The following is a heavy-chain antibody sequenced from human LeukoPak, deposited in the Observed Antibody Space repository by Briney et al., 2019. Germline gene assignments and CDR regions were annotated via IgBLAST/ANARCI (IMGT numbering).Heavy chain of an antibody. D-gene: IGHD3-9*01. CDR1: GGSISSYY. Sequence: SETLSLTCTVSGGSISSYYWSWLRQPPGRGLEWIGYIYCSGSTNYNPSLKSRVTISVDTSKNQFSLKLSSVTAADTAVYYCARVGPLRYFDWLFSEDGMDVWGQGTTVTVSS. V-gene: IGHV4-59*01. CDR3: ARVGPLRYFDWLFSEDGMDV. J-gene: IGHJ6*02. CDR2: IYCSGST.